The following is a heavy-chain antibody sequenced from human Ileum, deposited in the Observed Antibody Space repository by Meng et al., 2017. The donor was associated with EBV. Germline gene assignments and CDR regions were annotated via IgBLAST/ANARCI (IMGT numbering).Heavy chain of an antibody. V-gene: IGHV4-4*02. CDR3: ARKFSVVGSTDGWFDP. CDR2: IYYNTNT. Sequence: GQRQDSGPGLVKPSGTLSLTCAVSGESIISNYWWSWVRQPPGKGLEWIGEIYYNTNTNYNPSLKGRVTMSVDTSQNQFSLTLSSVTAADTAVYFCARKFSVVGSTDGWFDPWGQGTLVTVSS. D-gene: IGHD2-8*01. CDR1: GESIISNYW. J-gene: IGHJ5*02.